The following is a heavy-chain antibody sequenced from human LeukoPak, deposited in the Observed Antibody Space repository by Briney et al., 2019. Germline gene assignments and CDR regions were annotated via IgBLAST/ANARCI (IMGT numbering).Heavy chain of an antibody. J-gene: IGHJ3*02. Sequence: GGSLRLSCAASGFIVSSYGMHWVRQAPGKGLEWVAFIRYDGSNKYYADSVKGRFTISRDNSKNTLYLQMNSLRAEDTAVYYCAKGKCSSTSCHDAFDIWGQGTMVTVSS. V-gene: IGHV3-30*02. CDR2: IRYDGSNK. CDR3: AKGKCSSTSCHDAFDI. CDR1: GFIVSSYG. D-gene: IGHD2-2*01.